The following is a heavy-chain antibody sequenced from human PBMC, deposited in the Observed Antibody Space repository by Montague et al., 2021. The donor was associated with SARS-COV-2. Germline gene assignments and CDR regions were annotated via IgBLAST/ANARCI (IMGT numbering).Heavy chain of an antibody. D-gene: IGHD2-15*01. J-gene: IGHJ4*02. CDR3: ASPGGYCTGGSCYYVY. CDR1: GGSISPYY. CDR2: IYYSGST. Sequence: SETLSLTCTVSGGSISPYYWSWIRQSPGKGLEWIGYIYYSGSTNYNPSLKSRVTISIDTSKNQFSLELSSVTAADMAVYYCASPGGYCTGGSCYYVYWGQGTLDTVSS. V-gene: IGHV4-59*01.